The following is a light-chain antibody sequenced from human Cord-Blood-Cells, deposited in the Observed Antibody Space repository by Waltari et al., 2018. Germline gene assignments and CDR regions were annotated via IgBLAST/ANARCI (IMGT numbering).Light chain of an antibody. CDR1: QGISSY. J-gene: IGKJ1*01. V-gene: IGKV1-8*01. CDR2: AAS. Sequence: AIRITQSPSSLSASTGDRVTITCRASQGISSYLAWYQQKPGKAPKLRIYAASTLQSGVPSRFSGSGSGTDFTLTISCLQSEDFATYYCQQYYSYPWTFGQGTKVEIK. CDR3: QQYYSYPWT.